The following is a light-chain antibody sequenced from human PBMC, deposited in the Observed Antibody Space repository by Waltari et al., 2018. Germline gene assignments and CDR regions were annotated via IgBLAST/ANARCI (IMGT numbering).Light chain of an antibody. J-gene: IGKJ3*01. CDR1: QSISRW. V-gene: IGKV1-5*03. Sequence: DIQMTQSPSTVSASVGDRVTITCRASQSISRWLAWYQQKPGKAPKRLIHKASSLQSGVPSRFSGSGSGTEFTLNITSLQPDDFATYYCQHYNSFSALFTFGPGTQVDIK. CDR3: QHYNSFSALFT. CDR2: KAS.